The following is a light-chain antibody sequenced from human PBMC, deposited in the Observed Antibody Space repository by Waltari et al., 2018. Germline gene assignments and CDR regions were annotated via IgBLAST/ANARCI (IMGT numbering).Light chain of an antibody. CDR3: VLYMNRGISV. J-gene: IGLJ3*02. V-gene: IGLV8-61*01. CDR1: SGSVSTSHY. Sequence: QTVVTQEPSFSVSPGGTVTLTCGLTSGSVSTSHYATWYQQTPGQTPRTVIYSTTTRAARVPDRFSGSSLGNKAALTITGAQADDESDYYWVLYMNRGISVFGGGTKLTVL. CDR2: STT.